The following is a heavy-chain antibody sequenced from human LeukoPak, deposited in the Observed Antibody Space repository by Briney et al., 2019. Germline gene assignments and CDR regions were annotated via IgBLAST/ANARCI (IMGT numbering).Heavy chain of an antibody. Sequence: PSETLSLTCTVSGGSISSGDYYWSWIRQPPGKGLEWIGYIYYSGSTYYNPSLKSRVTISVDTSKNQFSLKLSSVTAADTAVYYCARDLYDILTGYPDYWGQGTLVTVSS. CDR2: IYYSGST. CDR3: ARDLYDILTGYPDY. V-gene: IGHV4-30-4*01. CDR1: GGSISSGDYY. D-gene: IGHD3-9*01. J-gene: IGHJ4*02.